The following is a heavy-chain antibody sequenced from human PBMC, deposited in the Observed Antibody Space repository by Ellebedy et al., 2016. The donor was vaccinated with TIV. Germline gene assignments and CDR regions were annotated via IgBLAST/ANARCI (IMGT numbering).Heavy chain of an antibody. CDR1: GDSISSYY. V-gene: IGHV4-4*07. CDR2: IQTSGNA. J-gene: IGHJ2*01. D-gene: IGHD1-14*01. Sequence: SETLSLTXTVSGDSISSYYWSWIRQPAGKGLEWIGRIQTSGNANHNPSLRSRVTMSVDTSKNQFSLNLSSVTAADTAVYFCARLRQSRDRSHWYFDLWGRGTLVTVSS. CDR3: ARLRQSRDRSHWYFDL.